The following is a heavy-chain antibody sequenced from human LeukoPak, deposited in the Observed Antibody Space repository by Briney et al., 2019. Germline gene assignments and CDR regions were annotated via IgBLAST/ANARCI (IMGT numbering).Heavy chain of an antibody. CDR1: GGSISSSSYY. D-gene: IGHD3-3*01. CDR2: IYYSGST. Sequence: PSETLSLTCTVSGGSISSSSYYWGWIRQPPGKGLEWIGSIYYSGSTYYNPSLKSRVTISVDTSKNQFSLKLSSVTAADTAVYYCARDPVPHGVVPLFDYWGQGTLVTVSS. V-gene: IGHV4-39*02. CDR3: ARDPVPHGVVPLFDY. J-gene: IGHJ4*02.